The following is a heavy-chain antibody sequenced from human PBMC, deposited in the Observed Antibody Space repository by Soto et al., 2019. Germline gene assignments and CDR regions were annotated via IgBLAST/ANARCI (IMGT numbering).Heavy chain of an antibody. CDR1: GYTFGSYG. CDR2: ISYDGSNK. Sequence: TVGSLRLSCTASGYTFGSYGMHWVRQAPGKGLEWVAIISYDGSNKYYGESVKGRFAISRDNSKSTLYLQMNSLRAEDTAVYFCARDRVDHHYYDSSGLFYWGQGTLVTVSS. J-gene: IGHJ4*02. CDR3: ARDRVDHHYYDSSGLFY. D-gene: IGHD3-22*01. V-gene: IGHV3-33*04.